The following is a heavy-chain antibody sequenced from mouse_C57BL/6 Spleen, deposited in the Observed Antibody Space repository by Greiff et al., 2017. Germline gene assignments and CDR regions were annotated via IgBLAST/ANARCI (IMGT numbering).Heavy chain of an antibody. CDR3: ARDDTTVGPYWYFDV. V-gene: IGHV3-6*01. Sequence: EVQRVESGPGLVKPSQSLSLTCSVTGYSITSGYYWNWIRQFPGNKLEWMGYISYDGSNNYNPSLKNRISITRDTSKNQFFLKLNSVTTEDTATYYCARDDTTVGPYWYFDVWGTGTTVTGSS. D-gene: IGHD1-1*01. CDR2: ISYDGSN. CDR1: GYSITSGYY. J-gene: IGHJ1*03.